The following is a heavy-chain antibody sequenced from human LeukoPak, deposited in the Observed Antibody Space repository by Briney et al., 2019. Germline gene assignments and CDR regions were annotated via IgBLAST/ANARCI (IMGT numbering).Heavy chain of an antibody. Sequence: GGSLRLSCAASGFAFSSYNMNWVRQAPGKGLEWISYIGSSGSPTHYADSVRGRFTISRDNAKNSLYLQMNSLRAEDTAVYYCARDLGYCTNGVCHTRFDYWGQGTLVAVSS. CDR2: IGSSGSPT. CDR3: ARDLGYCTNGVCHTRFDY. D-gene: IGHD2-8*01. CDR1: GFAFSSYN. J-gene: IGHJ4*02. V-gene: IGHV3-48*01.